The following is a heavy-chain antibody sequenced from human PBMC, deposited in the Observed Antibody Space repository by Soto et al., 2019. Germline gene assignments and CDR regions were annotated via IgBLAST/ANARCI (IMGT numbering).Heavy chain of an antibody. CDR2: ISDGGST. V-gene: IGHV4-59*13. Sequence: PVSLILKVPGDSIDSDYWNCIRQSPGKELEWIGYISDGGSTNYNPSLESRVTISLDTSKKQVSLKLSSVSAADTARYFCAGYCRREICPEDPYLALEVCATGTTVTV. CDR3: AGYCRREICPEDPYLALEV. D-gene: IGHD2-15*01. CDR1: GDSIDSDY. J-gene: IGHJ6*03.